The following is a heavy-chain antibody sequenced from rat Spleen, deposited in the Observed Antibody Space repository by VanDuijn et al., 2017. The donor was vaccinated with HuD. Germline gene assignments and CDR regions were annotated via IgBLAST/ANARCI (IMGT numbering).Heavy chain of an antibody. Sequence: EVQLVESGGGLVQPGRSLKLSCAASGFTFSSFPMAWVRQAPTRGLEWVAYISYDGGSTYYRDPVKGRFTISRDTAQNTLYLQMNSLQSEDTATYYCARADIAAISADGIWGQGVMVTVSS. CDR1: GFTFSSFP. CDR3: ARADIAAISADGI. J-gene: IGHJ2*01. V-gene: IGHV5-46*01. CDR2: ISYDGGST. D-gene: IGHD1-2*01.